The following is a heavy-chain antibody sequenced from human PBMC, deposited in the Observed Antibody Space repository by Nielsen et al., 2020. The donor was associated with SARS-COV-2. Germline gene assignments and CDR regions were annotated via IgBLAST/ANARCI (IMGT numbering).Heavy chain of an antibody. V-gene: IGHV1-2*06. CDR2: INPNSGGT. D-gene: IGHD3-22*01. J-gene: IGHJ4*02. CDR3: ARVNFGYYYDFDY. CDR1: GYTFTTYY. Sequence: ASVKVSCKASGYTFTTYYMHWVRQAPGQGLEWMGRINPNSGGTNYAQKFQGRVTMTRDTSISTAYMELSRLRSDDTAVYYCARVNFGYYYDFDYWGQGTLVTVSS.